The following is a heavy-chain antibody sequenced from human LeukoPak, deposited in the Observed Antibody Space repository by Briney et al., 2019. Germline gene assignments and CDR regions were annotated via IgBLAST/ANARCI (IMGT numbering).Heavy chain of an antibody. J-gene: IGHJ5*02. D-gene: IGHD3-10*01. Sequence: SETLSLTCTVSGGSISSSSYYWGWICQPPGKGLEWIGSIYYSGSTYYNPSLKSRVIISVDTSKNQFSLKLSSVTAADTAVYYCARGRLHYYAGRFDPWGQGTLVTVSS. CDR1: GGSISSSSYY. CDR3: ARGRLHYYAGRFDP. CDR2: IYYSGST. V-gene: IGHV4-39*07.